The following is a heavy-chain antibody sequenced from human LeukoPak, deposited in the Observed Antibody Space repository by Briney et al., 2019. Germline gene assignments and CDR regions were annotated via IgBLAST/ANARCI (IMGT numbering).Heavy chain of an antibody. CDR2: INYSGST. CDR1: GGSISSSTYY. Sequence: SETLSLTCTVSGGSISSSTYYWGWIRQPPGKGLEWIGSINYSGSTNYKPSLKSRVTISVDTSKNQFSLKLSSVTAADTAVYYCARVLRYYDSSGYYYEWFDPWGQGTLVTVSS. V-gene: IGHV4-39*07. CDR3: ARVLRYYDSSGYYYEWFDP. D-gene: IGHD3-22*01. J-gene: IGHJ5*02.